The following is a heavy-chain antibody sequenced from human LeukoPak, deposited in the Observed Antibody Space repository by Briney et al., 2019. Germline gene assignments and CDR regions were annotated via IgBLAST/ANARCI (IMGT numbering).Heavy chain of an antibody. CDR2: ISATGGNT. CDR3: AYRTGFDY. CDR1: GFTFSAYE. Sequence: PGGSVRLSCAASGFTFSAYEMSWVRQAPGKGLEWVSTISATGGNTYYADSVKGRFSISRDNSKNTLFLQMNSLRAEDTAVYYCAYRTGFDYWGQGTLVSVSS. D-gene: IGHD7-27*01. J-gene: IGHJ4*02. V-gene: IGHV3-23*01.